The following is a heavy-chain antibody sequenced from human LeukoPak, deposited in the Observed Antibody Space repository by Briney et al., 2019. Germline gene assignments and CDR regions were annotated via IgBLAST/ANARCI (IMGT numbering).Heavy chain of an antibody. CDR1: GDSVSNNNAA. CDR2: TFYRSKWYY. D-gene: IGHD2-15*01. CDR3: AREGRRISGGTLSLDY. Sequence: SQTLSLTCAISGDSVSNNNAAWNWIRQSPSRGLEWLGRTFYRSKWYYDYAVSVKSRITINSDTSKNQFSLQLPYVTPEDTAVYYCAREGRRISGGTLSLDYWGQGTLVTVSS. V-gene: IGHV6-1*01. J-gene: IGHJ4*02.